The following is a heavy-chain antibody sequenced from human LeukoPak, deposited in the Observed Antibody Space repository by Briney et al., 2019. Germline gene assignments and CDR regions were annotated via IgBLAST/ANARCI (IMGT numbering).Heavy chain of an antibody. CDR2: INPNSGGT. J-gene: IGHJ4*02. Sequence: ASVKVSCKASGYTFTGYYMHWVRQAPGQGLEWMGWINPNSGGTNYAQKFQDRVTMTRDTSISTAYMELSRQRSDDTAVYYCARVTHYDFWSGALDYWGQGTLVTVSS. CDR3: ARVTHYDFWSGALDY. CDR1: GYTFTGYY. V-gene: IGHV1-2*02. D-gene: IGHD3-3*01.